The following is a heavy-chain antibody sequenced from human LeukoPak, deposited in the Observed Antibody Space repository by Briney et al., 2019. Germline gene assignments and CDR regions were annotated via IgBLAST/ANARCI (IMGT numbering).Heavy chain of an antibody. J-gene: IGHJ4*02. CDR3: ARLPYYYDSSGYFYEGIDY. Sequence: GGSLKLSCAASGFSFTSNWMSWVRQAPGKGLEWVANIKEDGSEKYFVDSVKGRFTISRDNAKNSLYLQMNSLSAEDTAVYYCARLPYYYDSSGYFYEGIDYWGQGALVTVSS. V-gene: IGHV3-7*01. CDR2: IKEDGSEK. CDR1: GFSFTSNW. D-gene: IGHD3-22*01.